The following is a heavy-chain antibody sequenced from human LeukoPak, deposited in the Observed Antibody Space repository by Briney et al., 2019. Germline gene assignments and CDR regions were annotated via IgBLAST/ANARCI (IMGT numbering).Heavy chain of an antibody. V-gene: IGHV5-51*01. CDR3: ARLPNSGYARFYFDY. CDR2: IYPGDSDT. D-gene: IGHD5-12*01. Sequence: GESLKISCKGSGYIFTNYWIGWVRQMPGKGLEWMGIIYPGDSDTRYSPSFQGQVTISADKSISTAYLQWSSLKASDTAMYYCARLPNSGYARFYFDYWGQGTLVTVSS. J-gene: IGHJ4*02. CDR1: GYIFTNYW.